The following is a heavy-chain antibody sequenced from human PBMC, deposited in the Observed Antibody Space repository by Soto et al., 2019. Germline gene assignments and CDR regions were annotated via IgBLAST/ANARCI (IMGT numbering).Heavy chain of an antibody. J-gene: IGHJ6*02. Sequence: GGSLRLSCAASGFPFSSYAMSWLRQAPGKGLEWVSAISGSGGSTYYADSVKGRFTISRDNPKNTLYLQMNSLRAEDTAVYYCAKRAAMATGPYYYYYGMDVWGQGTTVTVSS. V-gene: IGHV3-23*01. CDR3: AKRAAMATGPYYYYYGMDV. D-gene: IGHD5-18*01. CDR2: ISGSGGST. CDR1: GFPFSSYA.